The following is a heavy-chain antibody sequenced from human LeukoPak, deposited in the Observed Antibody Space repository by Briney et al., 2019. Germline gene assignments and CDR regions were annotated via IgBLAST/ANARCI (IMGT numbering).Heavy chain of an antibody. J-gene: IGHJ4*02. V-gene: IGHV3-49*04. D-gene: IGHD2-21*01. CDR3: AKDRRKYLPFIPPRDY. Sequence: GGSLRLSCTASGFAFGDYGMTWVRQAPGKGLEWVSFIRSMAHGGTTEYAASVKGRFTISRDDSKGIAYLQMSSLKTGDTAVYYCAKDRRKYLPFIPPRDYWGQGTLVTVSS. CDR1: GFAFGDYG. CDR2: IRSMAHGGTT.